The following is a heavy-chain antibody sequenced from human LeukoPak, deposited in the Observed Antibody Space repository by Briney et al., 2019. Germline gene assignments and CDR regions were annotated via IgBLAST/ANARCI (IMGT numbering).Heavy chain of an antibody. J-gene: IGHJ3*02. CDR3: ARDNTYYYDSRRDAFDI. CDR2: IYHSGST. Sequence: PSETLSLTCTVSGYSISSGYYWGWIRQPPGKGLEWIGSIYHSGSTYYNPSLKSRVTISVDTSKNQFSLKLSSVTAADTAVYYCARDNTYYYDSRRDAFDIWGQGTMVTVSS. V-gene: IGHV4-38-2*02. CDR1: GYSISSGYY. D-gene: IGHD3-22*01.